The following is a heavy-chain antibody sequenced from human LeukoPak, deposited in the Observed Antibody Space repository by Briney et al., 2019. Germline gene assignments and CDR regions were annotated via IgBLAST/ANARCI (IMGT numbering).Heavy chain of an antibody. CDR3: AKSRPPYGSGSYLFDY. V-gene: IGHV3-30*18. CDR1: GFTFSSYW. Sequence: GGSLRLSCAASGFTFSSYWMHWVRQAPGKGLEWVAVISYDGSNKYYADSVKGRFTISRDNSKNTLYLQMNSLRAEDTAVYYCAKSRPPYGSGSYLFDYWGQGTLVTVSS. D-gene: IGHD3-10*01. CDR2: ISYDGSNK. J-gene: IGHJ4*02.